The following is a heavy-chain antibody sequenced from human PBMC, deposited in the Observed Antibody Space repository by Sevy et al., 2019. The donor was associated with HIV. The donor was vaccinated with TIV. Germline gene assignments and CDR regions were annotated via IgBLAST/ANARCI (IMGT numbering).Heavy chain of an antibody. V-gene: IGHV4-30-4*01. CDR1: GGSISSGDYY. J-gene: IGHJ4*02. Sequence: SETLSLTCTVSGGSISSGDYYWSWIRQPPGKGLEWIGYIYYSGSTYYNPSLKSRVTISVDTSKNQFSLKLSSVTAADTAMYYCARGGILTCPPDYWGQGTLVTVSS. CDR3: ARGGILTCPPDY. D-gene: IGHD3-9*01. CDR2: IYYSGST.